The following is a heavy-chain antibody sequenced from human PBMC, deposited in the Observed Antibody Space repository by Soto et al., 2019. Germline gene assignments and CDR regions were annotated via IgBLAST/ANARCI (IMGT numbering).Heavy chain of an antibody. Sequence: SETLSLTCTVSGGSISSYYWSWIRQPPGKGLEWIGYIYYSGSTNYNPSLKRRITISEDTSKNQFSLKLSSVTAADTAVYYCARRWGPTFDFWGQGTLVTVSS. V-gene: IGHV4-59*01. J-gene: IGHJ4*02. CDR3: ARRWGPTFDF. CDR1: GGSISSYY. D-gene: IGHD1-26*01. CDR2: IYYSGST.